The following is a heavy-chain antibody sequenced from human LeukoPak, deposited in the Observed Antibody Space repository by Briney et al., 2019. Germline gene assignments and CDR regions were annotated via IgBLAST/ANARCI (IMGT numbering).Heavy chain of an antibody. CDR3: ARVILWFGELLVERAWFDP. CDR2: ISAYNGNT. Sequence: ASVKVSCKASGGTFSSYAISWVRQAPGQGLEWMGWISAYNGNTNYAQKLQGRVTMTTDTSTSTAYMELRSLRSDDTAVYYCARVILWFGELLVERAWFDPWGQGTLVTVSS. J-gene: IGHJ5*02. D-gene: IGHD3-10*01. V-gene: IGHV1-18*01. CDR1: GGTFSSYA.